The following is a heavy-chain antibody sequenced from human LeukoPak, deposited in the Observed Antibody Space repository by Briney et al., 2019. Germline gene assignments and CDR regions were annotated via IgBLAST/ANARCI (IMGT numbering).Heavy chain of an antibody. CDR1: GGSISSSSYY. CDR3: ARHYAGDYYFDS. D-gene: IGHD3-16*01. Sequence: PSETLSLTCTVSGGSISSSSYYWGWIRQPPGKGLEWIGSIYYSGSTYYNPSLKSRVTISVDTSKNQFSLKLSSVTAADTAVYYCARHYAGDYYFDSWGQGTLVTVSS. V-gene: IGHV4-39*07. J-gene: IGHJ4*02. CDR2: IYYSGST.